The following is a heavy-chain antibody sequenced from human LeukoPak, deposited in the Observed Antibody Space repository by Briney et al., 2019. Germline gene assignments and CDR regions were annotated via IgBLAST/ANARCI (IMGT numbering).Heavy chain of an antibody. CDR1: GGSISSGGYS. D-gene: IGHD3-10*01. CDR2: IYYSGST. Sequence: SQTLSLTCAVSGGSISSGGYSWSWIRQPPGKGLEWIGYIYYSGSTYYNPSLKSRVTISVDTSKNQFSLKLSSVTAADTAVYYCAREYYYGWRYFDYWGRGTLVTVSS. CDR3: AREYYYGWRYFDY. V-gene: IGHV4-30-4*07. J-gene: IGHJ4*02.